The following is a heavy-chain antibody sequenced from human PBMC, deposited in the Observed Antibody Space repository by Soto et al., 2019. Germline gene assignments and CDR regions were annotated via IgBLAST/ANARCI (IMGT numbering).Heavy chain of an antibody. Sequence: PGGSLRLSCAASGFTFSSYEMNWVRQAPGKGLEWVSYISNSGSTIYYADSVKGRFTISRDNAKNSLYLQMNSLRAEDTAVYYCARGTHDTHEGYYYYGMDVWGQGTTVTVSS. V-gene: IGHV3-48*03. CDR2: ISNSGSTI. CDR1: GFTFSSYE. J-gene: IGHJ6*02. CDR3: ARGTHDTHEGYYYYGMDV.